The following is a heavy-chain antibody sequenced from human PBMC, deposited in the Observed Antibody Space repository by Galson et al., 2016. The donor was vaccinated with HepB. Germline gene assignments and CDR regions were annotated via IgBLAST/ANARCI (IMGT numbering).Heavy chain of an antibody. CDR2: IIPLFGTA. V-gene: IGHV1-69*13. CDR1: GGTFNSYA. Sequence: SVKVSCKASGGTFNSYAISWVRQAPGQGLEWMGGIIPLFGTANYAQKFQGRVTITADESTSTAYMELSSLRSEDTAMYYCARGYFESSAHPPRAFDIWGQGTMVTVSS. J-gene: IGHJ3*02. CDR3: ARGYFESSAHPPRAFDI. D-gene: IGHD3-22*01.